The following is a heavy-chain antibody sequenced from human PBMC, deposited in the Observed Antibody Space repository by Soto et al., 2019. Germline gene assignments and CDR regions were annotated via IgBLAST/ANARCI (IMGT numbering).Heavy chain of an antibody. D-gene: IGHD1-26*01. CDR3: ARVVGATTDDAFDI. Sequence: GGSLRLSCAASGFTFSDYYMSWIRQAPGKGLEWVSYISSSGSTIYYADSVKDRFTISRDNAKNSLYLQMNSLRAEDTAVYYCARVVGATTDDAFDIWGQGTMVTVSS. CDR2: ISSSGSTI. CDR1: GFTFSDYY. J-gene: IGHJ3*02. V-gene: IGHV3-11*01.